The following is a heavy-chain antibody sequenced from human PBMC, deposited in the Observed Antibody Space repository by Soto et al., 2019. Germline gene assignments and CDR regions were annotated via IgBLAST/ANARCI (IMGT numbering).Heavy chain of an antibody. V-gene: IGHV3-23*01. D-gene: IGHD3-10*01. CDR1: GFTFNNYA. Sequence: EVQLLESGGGLVQPGGSLRLSCAASGFTFNNYAMPWVRQAPGKGLEWVSAISGGGDTTSYADSVKGRFTVSRDGSKTTLYLQMSSLRAEDTALYYCAKGRGGSGSLTHRVDFWGQGTLVTVSS. J-gene: IGHJ4*02. CDR2: ISGGGDTT. CDR3: AKGRGGSGSLTHRVDF.